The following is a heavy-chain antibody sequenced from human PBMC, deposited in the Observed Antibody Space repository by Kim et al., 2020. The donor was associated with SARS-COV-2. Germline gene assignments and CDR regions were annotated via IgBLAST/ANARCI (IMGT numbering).Heavy chain of an antibody. Sequence: AQKFQGRVTMTEDTSTDTAYMELSSLRSEDTAVYYCATRVYSSGWYWFDPWGQGTLVTVSS. D-gene: IGHD6-19*01. CDR3: ATRVYSSGWYWFDP. J-gene: IGHJ5*02. V-gene: IGHV1-24*01.